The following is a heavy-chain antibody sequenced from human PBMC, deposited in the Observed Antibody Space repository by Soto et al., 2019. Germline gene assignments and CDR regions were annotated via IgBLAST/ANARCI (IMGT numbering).Heavy chain of an antibody. Sequence: EVQLVESGGGLVQPGGSLRLSCVASGFTFRSSWMHWVRQAPGKGLVWVSRINSDATTKNYADYVQGRFTIARDNAENTIYLQMDSLTAEDTAVYYCARGPTGWYGYDYWGQGTLVTVSS. CDR3: ARGPTGWYGYDY. D-gene: IGHD6-19*01. CDR2: INSDATTK. J-gene: IGHJ4*02. CDR1: GFTFRSSW. V-gene: IGHV3-74*01.